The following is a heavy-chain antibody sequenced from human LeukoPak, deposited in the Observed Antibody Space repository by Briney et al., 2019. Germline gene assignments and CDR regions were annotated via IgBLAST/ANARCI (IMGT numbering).Heavy chain of an antibody. CDR1: GYTFISYG. D-gene: IGHD1-26*01. CDR2: ISTYNGYT. Sequence: GASVKVSCKASGYTFISYGINWVRQAPGQGLEWMGWISTYNGYTNYAQNLQGRVTMTTDTSASTVYLELRSLRSDDTAVYYCARTPPPTIVGAHYFDYWGQGTLVTVSS. V-gene: IGHV1-18*01. CDR3: ARTPPPTIVGAHYFDY. J-gene: IGHJ4*02.